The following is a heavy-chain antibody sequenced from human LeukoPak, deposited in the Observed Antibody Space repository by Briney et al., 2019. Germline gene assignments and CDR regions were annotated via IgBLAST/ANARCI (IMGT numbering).Heavy chain of an antibody. D-gene: IGHD6-6*01. CDR2: IYYSGST. CDR3: ARLGVRYTTSSWWFDP. CDR1: GGSINTYY. V-gene: IGHV4-59*08. J-gene: IGHJ5*02. Sequence: PSETLSLTCTVPGGSINTYYWSRIRQPPGKGLEWIGYIYYSGSTNYSPSLKSRVTIPVDTSKNQFSLKLSSVTAADPAVYYWARLGVRYTTSSWWFDPWGQGILVTVSS.